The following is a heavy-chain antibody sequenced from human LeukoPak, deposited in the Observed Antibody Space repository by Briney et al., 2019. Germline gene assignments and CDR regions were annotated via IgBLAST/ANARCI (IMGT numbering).Heavy chain of an antibody. J-gene: IGHJ4*02. D-gene: IGHD5-18*01. CDR1: GGSFSGYY. CDR2: INHSGST. V-gene: IGHV4-34*01. CDR3: ARFPRCSYGYSLFGY. Sequence: SETLSLTCAVYGGSFSGYYWSWIRQPPGKGLEWIGEINHSGSTNYNPSLKSRVTISVDTSKNQFSLKLSSVTAADTAVYYCARFPRCSYGYSLFGYWGQGTLVTVSS.